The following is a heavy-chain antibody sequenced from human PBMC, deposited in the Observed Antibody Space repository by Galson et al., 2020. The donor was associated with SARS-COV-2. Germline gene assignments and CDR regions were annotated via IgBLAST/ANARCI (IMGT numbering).Heavy chain of an antibody. CDR2: INPHSGDT. CDR1: GYTFTGYY. V-gene: IGHV1-2*02. D-gene: IGHD3-10*01. Sequence: ASVKVSCKASGYTFTGYYIHCVRQAPGQGLEWMGWINPHSGDTNYAPRFQGSVTMTRETSVTTLSMELSSLRSDDTAVYYCSRGGGYRSGSSLAYHYALDVWGQGTTVTVSS. J-gene: IGHJ6*02. CDR3: SRGGGYRSGSSLAYHYALDV.